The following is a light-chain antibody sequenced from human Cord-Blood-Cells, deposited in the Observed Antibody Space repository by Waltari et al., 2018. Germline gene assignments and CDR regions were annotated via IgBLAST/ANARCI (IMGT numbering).Light chain of an antibody. CDR2: EGS. CDR3: CSYAGSSTSYV. V-gene: IGLV2-23*01. CDR1: SSDVGSYNL. J-gene: IGLJ1*01. Sequence: QSALTQPASVSGSPGQSITISCTGTSSDVGSYNLVSWYQQHPGKAPKLMIYEGSKRPSGVSTRFSASKSGNTASLKMSGLQAEDEADYYCCSYAGSSTSYVFGTGTKVTVL.